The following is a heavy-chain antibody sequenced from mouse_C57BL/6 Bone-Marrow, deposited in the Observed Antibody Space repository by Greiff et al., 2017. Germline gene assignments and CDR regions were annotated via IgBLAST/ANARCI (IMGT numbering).Heavy chain of an antibody. Sequence: EVKLVESGGDLVKPGGSLKLSCAASGFTFSSYGMSWVRQTPDKRLEWVATISSGGSYTYYTDSVKGRFTISRDNAKNTLYLQLGSLKSEDTAMYYCARHGDYYGSSYWYFDVWGTGTTVTVSS. CDR1: GFTFSSYG. CDR3: ARHGDYYGSSYWYFDV. D-gene: IGHD1-1*01. CDR2: ISSGGSYT. J-gene: IGHJ1*03. V-gene: IGHV5-6*01.